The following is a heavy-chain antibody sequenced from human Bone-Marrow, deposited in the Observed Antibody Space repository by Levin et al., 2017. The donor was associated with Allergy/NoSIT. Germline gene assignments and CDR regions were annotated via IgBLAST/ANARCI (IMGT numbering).Heavy chain of an antibody. CDR3: AKHALRYCSSTSCQRTDY. CDR2: ISYDGNIK. Sequence: TGGSLRLSCAASGFTFSTFGMHWVRQAPGKGLEWVAVISYDGNIKSYADSVKGRFTISRDNAKNTLFLQMHSLRPEDTAVYYCAKHALRYCSSTSCQRTDYWGQGALVTVSS. CDR1: GFTFSTFG. D-gene: IGHD2-2*01. J-gene: IGHJ4*02. V-gene: IGHV3-30*18.